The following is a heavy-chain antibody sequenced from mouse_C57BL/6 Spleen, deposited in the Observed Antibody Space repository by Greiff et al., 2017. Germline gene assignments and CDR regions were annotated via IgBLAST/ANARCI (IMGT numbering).Heavy chain of an antibody. V-gene: IGHV1-82*01. Sequence: VQLQQSGPELVKPGASVKISCKASGYAFSSSWMNWVKQRPGKGLEWIGRIYPGDGDTNYNGKFKGKATLTADKSSSTAYMQLSSLTSEDSAVYFCARSEGNSFAYWGQGTLVTVSA. CDR1: GYAFSSSW. CDR2: IYPGDGDT. D-gene: IGHD2-1*01. CDR3: ARSEGNSFAY. J-gene: IGHJ3*01.